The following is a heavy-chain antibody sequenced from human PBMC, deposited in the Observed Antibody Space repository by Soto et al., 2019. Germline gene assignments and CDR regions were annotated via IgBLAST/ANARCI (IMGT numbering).Heavy chain of an antibody. CDR2: IIIVSSYI. Sequence: GGSLRLSCAASGFTFSSYSMNWVRQAPGKGLEWVSSIIIVSSYIYYADSVKGRFTISRDNAKNSLYLQMNSLIAEDTAVYYCARDDGDYVLDYWGQGTLVTVSS. D-gene: IGHD4-17*01. CDR1: GFTFSSYS. J-gene: IGHJ4*02. V-gene: IGHV3-21*01. CDR3: ARDDGDYVLDY.